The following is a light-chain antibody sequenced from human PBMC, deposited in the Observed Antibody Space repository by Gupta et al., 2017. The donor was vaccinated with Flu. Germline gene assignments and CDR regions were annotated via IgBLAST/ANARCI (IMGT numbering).Light chain of an antibody. V-gene: IGLV3-1*01. J-gene: IGLJ2*01. CDR1: ELGDKF. Sequence: SYEMRQPPSVSVSPGQTASIPCAGDELGDKFTSWYQQRAGQSPVLIIYQDTQRPSGIPERFSGSNSGNTATLTISGTQAMDEADYYCQAWDGSSVVFGGGTKLTVL. CDR2: QDT. CDR3: QAWDGSSVV.